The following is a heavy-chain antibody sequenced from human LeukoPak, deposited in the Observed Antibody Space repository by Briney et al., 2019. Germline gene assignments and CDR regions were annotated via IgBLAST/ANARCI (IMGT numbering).Heavy chain of an antibody. Sequence: GTSVKVSCKASGFTFTSSAMQWVRQARGQRLEWIGWIVVGSGNTNYAQKFQERVTITRDMSTSTAYMELSSLRSEDTAVYYCAADMVSGDYVAFDTWGQGTMVTVSS. V-gene: IGHV1-58*02. CDR3: AADMVSGDYVAFDT. CDR2: IVVGSGNT. J-gene: IGHJ3*02. CDR1: GFTFTSSA. D-gene: IGHD4-17*01.